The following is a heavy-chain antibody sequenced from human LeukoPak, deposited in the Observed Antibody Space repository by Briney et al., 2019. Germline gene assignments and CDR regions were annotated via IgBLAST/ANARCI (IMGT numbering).Heavy chain of an antibody. D-gene: IGHD6-19*01. CDR2: ISDSGDTT. Sequence: GGSLRLSCAASGFAFSSQAMGWVRQAPGKGLEWVSVISDSGDTTYYADSVKGRFTISRDNSKNTLYLQLNSLRAEDTAIYYCAKDARRSDGWYFFDHWGQGALVTVSS. J-gene: IGHJ4*02. CDR3: AKDARRSDGWYFFDH. V-gene: IGHV3-23*01. CDR1: GFAFSSQA.